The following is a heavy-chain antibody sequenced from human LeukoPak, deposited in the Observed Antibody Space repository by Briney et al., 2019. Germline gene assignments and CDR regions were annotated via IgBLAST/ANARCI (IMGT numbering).Heavy chain of an antibody. CDR2: ISYIGST. Sequence: RASETLSLTCAVSADSFSSHYWTWIRQPPGKGLEWIGYISYIGSTNYNPSLKSRVTISVDTSKNQFSLKLSSVTAADTAVYYCARGDSGYDLDYFDYWGQGTLVTVSS. CDR1: ADSFSSHY. CDR3: ARGDSGYDLDYFDY. D-gene: IGHD5-12*01. J-gene: IGHJ4*02. V-gene: IGHV4-59*11.